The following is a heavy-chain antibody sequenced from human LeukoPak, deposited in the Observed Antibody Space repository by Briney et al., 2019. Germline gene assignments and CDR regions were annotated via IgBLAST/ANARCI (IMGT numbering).Heavy chain of an antibody. CDR1: GGSFSCYY. J-gene: IGHJ5*02. CDR2: INHSGST. CDR3: ARGKRYDIRRWFDP. V-gene: IGHV4-34*01. D-gene: IGHD3-9*01. Sequence: SETLSLTCAVYGGSFSCYYWSWIRQPPGKGLEWIGEINHSGSTNYNPSLKSRVTISVDTSKNQFSLKLSSVTAADTAVYYCARGKRYDIRRWFDPWGQGTLVTVSS.